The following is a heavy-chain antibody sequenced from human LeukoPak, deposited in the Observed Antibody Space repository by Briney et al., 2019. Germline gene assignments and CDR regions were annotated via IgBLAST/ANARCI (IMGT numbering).Heavy chain of an antibody. Sequence: PGGSLRLSCVASGFTVSSNYMSWVRQPPGKGLEWIGYIYHSGTSNYNPSLKSRVTMSVDTSRSQFSLSLSSVTSADTAVYYCAKAAKYYLGSDTYYYFDYWGQGILVTVSS. CDR1: GFTVSSNY. J-gene: IGHJ4*02. CDR3: AKAAKYYLGSDTYYYFDY. D-gene: IGHD3-10*01. CDR2: IYHSGTS. V-gene: IGHV4-59*02.